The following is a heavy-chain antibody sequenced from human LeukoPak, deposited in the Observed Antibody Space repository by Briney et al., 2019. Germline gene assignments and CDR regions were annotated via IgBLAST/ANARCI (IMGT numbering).Heavy chain of an antibody. Sequence: ASVKVSCKASGGTFSSYAISWVRQAPGQGLEWMGRIIPIFGIANYAQKFQGRVTITADKSTSTAYMELSSLRSEDPAVYYCARDGGMATINGGQGYYYGMDVWGQGTTVTVSS. CDR2: IIPIFGIA. V-gene: IGHV1-69*04. J-gene: IGHJ6*02. D-gene: IGHD5-24*01. CDR1: GGTFSSYA. CDR3: ARDGGMATINGGQGYYYGMDV.